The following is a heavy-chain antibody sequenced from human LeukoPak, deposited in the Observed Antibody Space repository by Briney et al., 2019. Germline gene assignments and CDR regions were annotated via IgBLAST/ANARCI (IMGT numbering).Heavy chain of an antibody. D-gene: IGHD6-6*01. Sequence: SETLSLTCTVSGGSISSYYWSWIRQPPGKGLEWIGYIYYSGSTNYNPSLKSRVTISVDTSKNQFSLKLSSVTAADTAVYYCVRDGARLGGTYGMDVWGQGTTVTVSS. J-gene: IGHJ6*02. CDR1: GGSISSYY. CDR3: VRDGARLGGTYGMDV. CDR2: IYYSGST. V-gene: IGHV4-59*12.